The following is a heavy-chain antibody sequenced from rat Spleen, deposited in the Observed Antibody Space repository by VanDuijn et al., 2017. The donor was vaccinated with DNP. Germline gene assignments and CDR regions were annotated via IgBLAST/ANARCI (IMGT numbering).Heavy chain of an antibody. D-gene: IGHD1-10*01. CDR2: ITYDGGSS. J-gene: IGHJ3*01. V-gene: IGHV5-22*01. Sequence: EVQLVESGGGLVQPGRSLRLSCAASGFTFSDYYMAWVRQAPTKGLEWVAYITYDGGSSYYGDSVKGRFTTSRDNAKSTLYLQMNSLRSEDMATYYCARPIYNNHGGFAYWGQGTLVTVSS. CDR3: ARPIYNNHGGFAY. CDR1: GFTFSDYY.